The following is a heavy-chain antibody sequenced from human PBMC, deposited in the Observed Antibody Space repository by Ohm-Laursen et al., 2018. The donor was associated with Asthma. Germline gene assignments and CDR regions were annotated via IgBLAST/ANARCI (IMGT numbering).Heavy chain of an antibody. Sequence: PPGTLSLTCTVSGDPISDTYTWGWVRQPPGKGLEYIGTISYSGTPYDNPSLRSRVTISVDTSKNQFSLKVSSVTAADTAVYYCLRSRTRGAFDYWGQGRLVTVSS. J-gene: IGHJ4*02. D-gene: IGHD3-3*01. CDR2: ISYSGTP. CDR3: LRSRTRGAFDY. V-gene: IGHV4-39*01. CDR1: GDPISDTYT.